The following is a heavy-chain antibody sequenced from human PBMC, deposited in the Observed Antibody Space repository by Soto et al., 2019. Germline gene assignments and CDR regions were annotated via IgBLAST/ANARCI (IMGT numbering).Heavy chain of an antibody. V-gene: IGHV4-59*08. CDR3: ARQGTSCYAVDY. CDR2: IYHSGST. CDR1: GGSISSYY. D-gene: IGHD2-2*01. Sequence: QVQLQESGPGLVKPSETLSLTCTVSGGSISSYYWSWIRQPPGKGLEWIGYIYHSGSTKYNPSLRSRVTISVDTSKNQFSLKLSSVTAADTAVYYCARQGTSCYAVDYWGQGTLVTVSS. J-gene: IGHJ4*02.